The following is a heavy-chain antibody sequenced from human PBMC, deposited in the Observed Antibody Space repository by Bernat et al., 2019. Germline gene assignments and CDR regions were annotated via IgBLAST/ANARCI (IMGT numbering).Heavy chain of an antibody. D-gene: IGHD4-17*01. CDR1: GFTFSSYG. V-gene: IGHV3-30*18. J-gene: IGHJ4*02. Sequence: VQLVESGGGLVKPGGSLRLSCVASGFTFSSYGMHWVRQAPGKGLEWVAVISYDGSNKYYAESVKGRFTISRDNSKNTLYLQMNSLRAEDTAVYYCAKDRRVTTCLDYWGQGTLVTVSS. CDR3: AKDRRVTTCLDY. CDR2: ISYDGSNK.